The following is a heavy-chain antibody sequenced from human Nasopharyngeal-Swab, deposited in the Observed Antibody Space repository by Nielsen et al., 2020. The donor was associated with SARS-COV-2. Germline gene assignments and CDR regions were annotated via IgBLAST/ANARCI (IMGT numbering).Heavy chain of an antibody. Sequence: GGSLRLSCAASGFTFSSYAMSWVRQAPGKGLEWVSAISGSGGSTYYADSVKGRFTISRDNSKNTLYLQMGSLRAEDTAVYYCALPTWALRSFDLLLHFWGQGTVVTVSS. CDR1: GFTFSSYA. CDR2: ISGSGGST. J-gene: IGHJ4*02. V-gene: IGHV3-23*01. CDR3: ALPTWALRSFDLLLHF. D-gene: IGHD3-9*01.